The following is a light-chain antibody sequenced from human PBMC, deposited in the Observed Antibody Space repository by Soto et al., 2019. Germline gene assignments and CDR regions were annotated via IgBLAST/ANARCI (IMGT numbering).Light chain of an antibody. Sequence: QSALTQPASVSGSPGQSITISCTGASSDVGSSNLVSWYQQHPGKAPKLIIYEVTKRPSGVSDRFSASKSGSTASLTISGLQAEEGADYYFSSFADSSFVGVCGGGTNLPVL. CDR1: SSDVGSSNL. J-gene: IGLJ3*02. V-gene: IGLV2-23*02. CDR3: SSFADSSFVGV. CDR2: EVT.